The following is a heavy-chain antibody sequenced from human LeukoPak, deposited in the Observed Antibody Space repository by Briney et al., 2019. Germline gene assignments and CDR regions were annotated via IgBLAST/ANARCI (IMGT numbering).Heavy chain of an antibody. CDR1: GFTFSSYW. Sequence: GGSLRLSCAASGFTFSSYWMSWVRQAPGKGLEWVANIKQDGSEKYYVDSVKGRFTISRDNAKNSLYLQMNSLRAEDTAVYYCATNTRGRWLQSYFDYWGQGTLVTVSS. CDR2: IKQDGSEK. D-gene: IGHD5-24*01. CDR3: ATNTRGRWLQSYFDY. V-gene: IGHV3-7*01. J-gene: IGHJ4*02.